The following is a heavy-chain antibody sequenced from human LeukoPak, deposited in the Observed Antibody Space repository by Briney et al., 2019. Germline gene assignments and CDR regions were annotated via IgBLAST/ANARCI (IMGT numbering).Heavy chain of an antibody. CDR1: GFAFSNYW. CDR2: IKQDGSEK. J-gene: IGHJ4*02. Sequence: GGSLRLSCAASGFAFSNYWMNWVRQAPGKGLEWVANIKQDGSEKYYVDSVKGRFTISRDNAKNSLYLQMNSLRAEDTAVYYCARDWGRYWGQGTLVTVSS. V-gene: IGHV3-7*01. CDR3: ARDWGRY. D-gene: IGHD3-16*01.